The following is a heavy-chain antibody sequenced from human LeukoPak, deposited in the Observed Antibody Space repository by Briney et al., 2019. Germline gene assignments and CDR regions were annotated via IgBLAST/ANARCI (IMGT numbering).Heavy chain of an antibody. Sequence: GPSVKVSCKASGYTFPSYFMHWVRQAPGQGLEWMGIINPTGGSTTYAQKFQGRVTMTRNTSTSTVYMELSSLRSDDTAVYYCARTAARRFDYWGQGTPVTVSS. CDR1: GYTFPSYF. J-gene: IGHJ4*02. CDR3: ARTAARRFDY. V-gene: IGHV1-46*01. CDR2: INPTGGST. D-gene: IGHD6-6*01.